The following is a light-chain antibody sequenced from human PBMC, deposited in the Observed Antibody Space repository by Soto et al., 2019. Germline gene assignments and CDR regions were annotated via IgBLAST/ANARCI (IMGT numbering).Light chain of an antibody. CDR3: QQSYSTPPEWT. V-gene: IGKV1-39*01. CDR1: QSISSY. CDR2: AAS. J-gene: IGKJ1*01. Sequence: DIQMTQSPSSLSASVGDRVTITCRASQSISSYLNWYHQKPGKAPKLLIYAASSLQSGVPSRFSGSGSGTDFTLTISSLQPEDFATYYCQQSYSTPPEWTFGQGTKV.